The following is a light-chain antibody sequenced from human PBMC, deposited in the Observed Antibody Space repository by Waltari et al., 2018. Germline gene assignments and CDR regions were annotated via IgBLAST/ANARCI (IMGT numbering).Light chain of an antibody. CDR3: QQRSNWPPTLT. Sequence: EIVLTQSPATLSLSPGERATLPCSASQSVSSYLAWYQQKPGQAPRLLIYDASNRATGIPARFSGSGSGTDFTLTISSLEPEDFAVYYCQQRSNWPPTLTFGGGTKVEIK. J-gene: IGKJ4*01. CDR1: QSVSSY. V-gene: IGKV3-11*01. CDR2: DAS.